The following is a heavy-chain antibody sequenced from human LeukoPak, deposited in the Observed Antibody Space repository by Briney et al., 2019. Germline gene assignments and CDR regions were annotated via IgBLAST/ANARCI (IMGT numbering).Heavy chain of an antibody. Sequence: SETLSLTCTVSGGSISSSSYYWGWIRQPPGKGLEWIGSIYYSGGTYYNPSLKSRVTISVDTSKNQFSLRLSSVTAADTAVYYCARRLYYDILTGYRISNWFDPWGQGTLVTVSS. V-gene: IGHV4-39*01. CDR2: IYYSGGT. CDR1: GGSISSSSYY. CDR3: ARRLYYDILTGYRISNWFDP. J-gene: IGHJ5*02. D-gene: IGHD3-9*01.